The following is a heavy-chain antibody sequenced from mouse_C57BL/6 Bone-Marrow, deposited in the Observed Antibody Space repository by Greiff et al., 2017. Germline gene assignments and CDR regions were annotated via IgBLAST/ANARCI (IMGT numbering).Heavy chain of an antibody. V-gene: IGHV1-62-2*01. CDR3: ARHEDPSYHYYAMDY. CDR2: FDPGSGSI. J-gene: IGHJ4*01. D-gene: IGHD6-5*01. CDR1: GYTFTEYT. Sequence: LQESGAELVKPGASVKLSCKASGYTFTEYTIHWVKQRSGQGLEWIGWFDPGSGSIMYNEKFKDKATLTADKSSSTVYMELSRLTSEDSAVYICARHEDPSYHYYAMDYWGQGTSVTVSS.